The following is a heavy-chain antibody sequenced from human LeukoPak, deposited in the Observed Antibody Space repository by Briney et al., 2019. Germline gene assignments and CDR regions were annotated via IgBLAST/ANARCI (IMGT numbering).Heavy chain of an antibody. CDR2: INHSGST. D-gene: IGHD3-22*01. J-gene: IGHJ4*02. CDR1: GGSFNGYY. Sequence: SETLSLTCAVYGGSFNGYYWSWIRQPPGKGLEWIGEINHSGSTNYNPSLKSRVTISVDTSKNQFSLKLSSVTAADTAVYYCARIRGKVVVPFDYWGQGTLVTVSS. CDR3: ARIRGKVVVPFDY. V-gene: IGHV4-34*01.